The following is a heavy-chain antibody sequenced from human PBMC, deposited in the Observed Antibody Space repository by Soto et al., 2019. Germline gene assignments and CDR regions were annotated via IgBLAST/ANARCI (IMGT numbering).Heavy chain of an antibody. CDR1: GGSISSSY. Sequence: QVQLQESGPGLVKPSETLSLTCTVSGGSISSSYWSWIRQPPGKGLEWIGYIYDSGSTYYNSSLKSRVTMSVDTSKNQFSLKLSSVTAADTAVYYCARQLTYWGQGTPVTVSS. J-gene: IGHJ4*02. D-gene: IGHD6-13*01. CDR2: IYDSGST. CDR3: ARQLTY. V-gene: IGHV4-59*08.